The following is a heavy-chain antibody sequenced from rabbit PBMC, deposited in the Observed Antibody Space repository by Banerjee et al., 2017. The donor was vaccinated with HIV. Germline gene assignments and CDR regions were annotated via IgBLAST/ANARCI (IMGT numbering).Heavy chain of an antibody. J-gene: IGHJ4*01. V-gene: IGHV1S40*01. CDR3: ARGAYVSSGNL. Sequence: QSLEESGGGLVKPGASLTLTCKASGFSFSSGYDMCWVRQAPGKGLEWIACIYAGSSGSTYYASWAKGRFTISKTSSTTVTLQMTSLTAADTATYFCARGAYVSSGNLWGQGTLVTVS. CDR1: GFSFSSGYD. CDR2: IYAGSSGST. D-gene: IGHD1-1*01.